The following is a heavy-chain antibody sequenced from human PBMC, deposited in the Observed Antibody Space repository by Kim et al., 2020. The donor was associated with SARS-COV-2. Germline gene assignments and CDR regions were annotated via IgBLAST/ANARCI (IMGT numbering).Heavy chain of an antibody. D-gene: IGHD2-2*01. CDR1: GYTFTSYG. Sequence: ASVKVSCKASGYTFTSYGISWVRQAPGQGLEWMGWISAYNGNTNYAQKLQGRVTMTTDTSTSTAYMELRSLRSDDTAVYYCARARYRVPAAMGADYYGMDVWGQGTTVTVSS. CDR2: ISAYNGNT. CDR3: ARARYRVPAAMGADYYGMDV. J-gene: IGHJ6*02. V-gene: IGHV1-18*04.